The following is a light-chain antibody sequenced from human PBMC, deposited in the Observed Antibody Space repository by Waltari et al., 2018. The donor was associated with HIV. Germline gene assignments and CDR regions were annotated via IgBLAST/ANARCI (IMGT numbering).Light chain of an antibody. CDR3: QQLNSYPLT. Sequence: DIHLTQSPPFLSASIEDRVTISCRATQGINSYLAWYQQKPGKAPKLLIYVASTLRSGVPSRFSGSGSGTEFTLTISNLQPEDSATYYCQQLNSYPLTFGGGTKVETK. CDR1: QGINSY. CDR2: VAS. V-gene: IGKV1-9*01. J-gene: IGKJ4*01.